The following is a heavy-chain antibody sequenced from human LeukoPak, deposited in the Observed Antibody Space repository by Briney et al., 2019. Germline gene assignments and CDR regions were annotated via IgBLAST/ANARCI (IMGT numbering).Heavy chain of an antibody. CDR1: GNYW. CDR3: VSFYEAY. CDR2: INSDGSWT. D-gene: IGHD2/OR15-2a*01. J-gene: IGHJ4*02. Sequence: GGSLRLSCAASGNYWIHWVRQAPGKGLVWVSHINSDGSWTSYADSVKGRFTISKDNAKNTVYLQMNNLRAEDTAVYYCVSFYEAYWGRGTLVTVSS. V-gene: IGHV3-74*01.